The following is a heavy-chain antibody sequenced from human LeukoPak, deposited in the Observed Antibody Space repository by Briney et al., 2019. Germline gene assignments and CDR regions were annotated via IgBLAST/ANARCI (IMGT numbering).Heavy chain of an antibody. CDR3: ARSRAARRYWFDH. Sequence: PSETLSLTCTVSGGSISSGGYYWSWIRQHPGKGLEWIGYIYYSGSTYYNPSLKSRVTISVDTSKNQFSLKLSSVTAADTAVYYCARSRAARRYWFDHWGQGTLVTVSS. CDR1: GGSISSGGYY. CDR2: IYYSGST. J-gene: IGHJ5*02. D-gene: IGHD6-6*01. V-gene: IGHV4-31*03.